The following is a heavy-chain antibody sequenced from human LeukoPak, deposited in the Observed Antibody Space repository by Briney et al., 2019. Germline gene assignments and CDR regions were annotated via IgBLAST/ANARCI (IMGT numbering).Heavy chain of an antibody. CDR2: ISDSSSTI. Sequence: PGGSLRLSCVASGFTFSNYRMNWVRQAPGKGLEWVSFISDSSSTIYYAGSVKGRFTISRDNAKNSLYLQMNSLRAEDTAVYYCARLDIWGQGTMVTVSS. CDR1: GFTFSNYR. J-gene: IGHJ3*02. CDR3: ARLDI. V-gene: IGHV3-48*04.